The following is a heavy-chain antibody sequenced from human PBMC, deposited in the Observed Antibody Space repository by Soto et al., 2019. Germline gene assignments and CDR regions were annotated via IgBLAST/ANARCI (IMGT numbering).Heavy chain of an antibody. CDR2: ISYDGSNK. D-gene: IGHD3-3*01. V-gene: IGHV3-30-3*01. CDR1: GFTFSSYA. J-gene: IGHJ4*02. CDR3: ARGGSCLWSGIATCRPSDYFDY. Sequence: PGGSLRLSCAASGFTFSSYAMHWIRQAPGKGLEWVAVISYDGSNKYYADSVKGRFTISRDNSKNTLYLQMNSLRAEDTAVYYCARGGSCLWSGIATCRPSDYFDYWGQGTLVTVSS.